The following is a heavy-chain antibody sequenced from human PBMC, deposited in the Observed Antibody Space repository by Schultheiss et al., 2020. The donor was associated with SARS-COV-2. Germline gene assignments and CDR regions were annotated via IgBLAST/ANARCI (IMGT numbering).Heavy chain of an antibody. D-gene: IGHD3-3*01. CDR1: GGSISSYY. CDR2: IYYSGST. CDR3: ARHVGDYDFWSGYYYGMDV. Sequence: SQTLSLTCTVSGGSISSYYWSWIRQPPGKGLEWIGYIYYSGSTNYNPSLKSRVTISVDTSKNQFSLKLSSVTAADTAVYYCARHVGDYDFWSGYYYGMDVWGQGTTVTVSS. J-gene: IGHJ6*02. V-gene: IGHV4-59*08.